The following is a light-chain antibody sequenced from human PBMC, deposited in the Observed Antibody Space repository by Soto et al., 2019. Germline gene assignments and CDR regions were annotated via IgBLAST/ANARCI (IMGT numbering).Light chain of an antibody. CDR1: SSDVGAYNY. CDR3: SSYAGSYNWV. J-gene: IGLJ3*02. CDR2: EVT. Sequence: QSALTQPPSASGSPGQSVTISCTGTSSDVGAYNYVSWYQQYPGKAPKLLIYEVTKRPSGVPDRFSGSKSGNTASLTVSGLQAADEADYNCSSYAGSYNWVFGGGTKLTVL. V-gene: IGLV2-8*01.